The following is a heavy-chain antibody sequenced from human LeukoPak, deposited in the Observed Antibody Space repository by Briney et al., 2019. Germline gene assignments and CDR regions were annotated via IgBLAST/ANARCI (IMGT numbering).Heavy chain of an antibody. CDR2: SIPILGIA. Sequence: GASLRVSCKASGGTCSSYAISWVRQAPGQGLEWVGRSIPILGIANHAQKFQGRVTITADTSTRTAYMELSSLRSEDTAVYYCARGEFICTINTCYASALDSWGQGTLVTVSS. V-gene: IGHV1-69*04. CDR1: GGTCSSYA. D-gene: IGHD2-2*01. CDR3: ARGEFICTINTCYASALDS. J-gene: IGHJ4*02.